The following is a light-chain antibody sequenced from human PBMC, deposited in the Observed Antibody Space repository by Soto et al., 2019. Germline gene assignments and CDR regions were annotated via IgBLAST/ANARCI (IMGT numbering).Light chain of an antibody. J-gene: IGLJ3*02. V-gene: IGLV2-8*01. CDR3: YSYAGRNIWV. CDR2: GVT. Sequence: SVLAQPPSASGSPGQSVTISCTGSGSDIGAYNFVSWYQQHPGKAPKLMIFGVTERPSGVPDRFSGSKSGNTASLTVSGLQADDEAVYYCYSYAGRNIWVFGGGTQLTV. CDR1: GSDIGAYNF.